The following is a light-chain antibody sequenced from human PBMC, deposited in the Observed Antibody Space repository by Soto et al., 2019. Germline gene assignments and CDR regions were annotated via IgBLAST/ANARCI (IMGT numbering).Light chain of an antibody. V-gene: IGKV4-1*01. Sequence: DIVMTQSPDPLAVSLGERATINCKSSQSVLYSSNNKNYLAWYQHKPGQPPKLLIYWASTRESGVPGRFSGSGSGTDFTLNISSLQAEDVAVYYCQQYYSTPRTFGQGTKVEIK. CDR2: WAS. CDR3: QQYYSTPRT. CDR1: QSVLYSSNNKNY. J-gene: IGKJ1*01.